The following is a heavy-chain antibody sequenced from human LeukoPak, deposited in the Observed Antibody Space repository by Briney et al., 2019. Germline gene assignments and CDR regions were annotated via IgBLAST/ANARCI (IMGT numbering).Heavy chain of an antibody. CDR1: GFTFSNCA. Sequence: GGSLRLSCAASGFTFSNCAMSWVRQAPGKGLEWVSTISGSTTNTYYADSVKGRFTISRDNSKNTLYLQMNSLRAEDTAVYYCAKSVGIAVAGPLFNWFDLWGQGTLVTVSS. J-gene: IGHJ5*02. CDR2: ISGSTTNT. D-gene: IGHD6-19*01. CDR3: AKSVGIAVAGPLFNWFDL. V-gene: IGHV3-23*01.